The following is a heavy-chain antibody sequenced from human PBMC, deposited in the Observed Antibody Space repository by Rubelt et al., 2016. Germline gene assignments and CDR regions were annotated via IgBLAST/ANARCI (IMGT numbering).Heavy chain of an antibody. V-gene: IGHV3-30*04. CDR1: GFTFNSFA. D-gene: IGHD6-6*01. CDR2: ISYDGNNK. CDR3: AKDGGGFGSSSGLYH. Sequence: QVQLVESGGGVVQPGRSLRLSCAASGFTFNSFAMHWVRQAPGKGLEWVTVISYDGNNKSYADSVKGRFTISSDNSKNTLYLQMSGLGAENTEVYYCAKDGGGFGSSSGLYHWGQGTLVTVSS. J-gene: IGHJ5*02.